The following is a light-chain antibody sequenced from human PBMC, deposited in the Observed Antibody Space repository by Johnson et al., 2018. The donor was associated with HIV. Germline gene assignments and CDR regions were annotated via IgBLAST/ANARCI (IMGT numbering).Light chain of an antibody. CDR1: SSNIGNNY. J-gene: IGLJ1*01. Sequence: QSVLTQPPSVSAAPGQKVTISCSGSSSNIGNNYVSWYRQFPGTAPKLLIYENNNRPSVIPDRFSGSKSGTSATLGITGLQTGDEADYYCGTWDSSLNAGVFGTGTKVTVL. CDR2: ENN. CDR3: GTWDSSLNAGV. V-gene: IGLV1-51*02.